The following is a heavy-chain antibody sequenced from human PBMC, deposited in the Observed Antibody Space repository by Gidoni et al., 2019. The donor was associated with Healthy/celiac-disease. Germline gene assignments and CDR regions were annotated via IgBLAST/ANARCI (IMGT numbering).Heavy chain of an antibody. CDR1: GFTFSSYS. D-gene: IGHD3-3*01. J-gene: IGHJ6*02. Sequence: EVQLVESGGGLVKPGGSLRLSCAASGFTFSSYSMNWVRQAPGKGLEWVSSISSSSSYIYYADSVKGRFTISRDNAKNSLYLQMNSLRAEDTAVYYCARAAYYDFWSGRHDYGMDVWGQGTTVTVSS. CDR3: ARAAYYDFWSGRHDYGMDV. CDR2: ISSSSSYI. V-gene: IGHV3-21*01.